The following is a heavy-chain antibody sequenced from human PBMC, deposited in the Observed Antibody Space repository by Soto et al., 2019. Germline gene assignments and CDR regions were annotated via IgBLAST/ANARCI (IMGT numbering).Heavy chain of an antibody. J-gene: IGHJ6*02. D-gene: IGHD3-22*01. CDR3: ARGGYYDSSGARNYHYYGMDV. CDR1: GYTFTSYA. Sequence: ASVKVSCKASGYTFTSYAMHWVRQAPGQRLEWMGWINADNGNTKYSQKFQGRVTMTTDTSTRTAYMDIRGLRSDDTAIYYCARGGYYDSSGARNYHYYGMDVWGQGTTVTVSS. V-gene: IGHV1-3*01. CDR2: INADNGNT.